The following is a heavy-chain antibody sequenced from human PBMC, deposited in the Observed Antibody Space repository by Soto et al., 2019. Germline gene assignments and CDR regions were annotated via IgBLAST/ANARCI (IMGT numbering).Heavy chain of an antibody. D-gene: IGHD6-6*01. V-gene: IGHV4-30-4*01. CDR3: ANCIAARRGLFDY. Sequence: QVQLQESGPGLVKPSQTLSLTCTVSGGSISSSDYYWSWIRQPPGKGLEWIGYIYYSGSTYYNPSLKSRVTISVDTSKPQFSLKLSSVTAADTAVYYCANCIAARRGLFDYWGQGTLVTVSS. CDR2: IYYSGST. J-gene: IGHJ4*02. CDR1: GGSISSSDYY.